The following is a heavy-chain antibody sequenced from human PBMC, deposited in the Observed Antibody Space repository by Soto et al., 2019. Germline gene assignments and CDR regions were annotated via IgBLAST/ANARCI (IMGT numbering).Heavy chain of an antibody. CDR2: IYPGDSDT. Sequence: PGESLKISGKGSGYSFTSYWIRWVRQMPGKGLEWMGIIYPGDSDTRYSPSFQGQVTISADKSISTAYLQWSSLKASDTAMYYCARRYDFWSGYHTYYGMDVWGQGTTVTSP. J-gene: IGHJ6*02. V-gene: IGHV5-51*01. CDR3: ARRYDFWSGYHTYYGMDV. CDR1: GYSFTSYW. D-gene: IGHD3-3*01.